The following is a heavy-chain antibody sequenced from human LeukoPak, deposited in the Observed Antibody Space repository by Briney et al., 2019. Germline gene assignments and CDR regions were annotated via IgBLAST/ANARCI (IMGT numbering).Heavy chain of an antibody. CDR2: IHISGST. Sequence: PSETLSLTCTVSGGSISSYYWSWIRQPPAKGLEWIGYIHISGSTNYNPSLKGRVTISVDTSKNQFSLKLRSLSAADTAVYYCARHSSRESDYWGQGTLVTVSA. J-gene: IGHJ4*02. CDR3: ARHSSRESDY. V-gene: IGHV4-4*08. CDR1: GGSISSYY.